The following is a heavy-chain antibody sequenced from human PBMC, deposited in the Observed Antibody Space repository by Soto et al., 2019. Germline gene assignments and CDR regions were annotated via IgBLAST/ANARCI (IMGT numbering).Heavy chain of an antibody. D-gene: IGHD5-18*01. CDR2: IKTKADGETT. CDR3: TTDEGTAMVSYYGMDV. Sequence: GSLRPSGSASGFTFSKHWISWVRQAAGKGLEWVGRIKTKADGETTDYGAPVKGRFTISRDDSKTTLYLKMNSLKTEDTAVYYCTTDEGTAMVSYYGMDVWGQGTTVTVS. J-gene: IGHJ6*02. CDR1: GFTFSKHW. V-gene: IGHV3-15*01.